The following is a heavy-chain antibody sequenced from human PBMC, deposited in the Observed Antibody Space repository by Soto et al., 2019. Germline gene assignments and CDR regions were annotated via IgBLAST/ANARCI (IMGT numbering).Heavy chain of an antibody. CDR1: GFTFSSYA. CDR2: ISGSGGST. Sequence: PGGSLRLSCAASGFTFSSYAMSWVRQAPGKGLEWVSAISGSGGSTYYADSVKGRFTISRDNSKNTLYLQMNSLRAEDTAVYYCARDSGYGGENWFDPWCQGTLVTGSS. J-gene: IGHJ5*02. CDR3: ARDSGYGGENWFDP. D-gene: IGHD5-12*01. V-gene: IGHV3-23*01.